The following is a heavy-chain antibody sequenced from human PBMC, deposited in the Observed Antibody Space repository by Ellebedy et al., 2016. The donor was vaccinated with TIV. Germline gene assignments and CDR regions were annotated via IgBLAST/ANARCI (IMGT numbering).Heavy chain of an antibody. J-gene: IGHJ4*02. D-gene: IGHD2/OR15-2a*01. CDR1: GGSLSTDF. Sequence: SETLSLPXTVSGGSLSTDFWTWIRQPAGKGLEWIGRVNSRGTTNYNPSLKSRVTMSVDASKNQFSLKLSSVTAADTAVYYCARDLSGIDYWGQGTLVTVSS. CDR3: ARDLSGIDY. CDR2: VNSRGTT. V-gene: IGHV4-4*07.